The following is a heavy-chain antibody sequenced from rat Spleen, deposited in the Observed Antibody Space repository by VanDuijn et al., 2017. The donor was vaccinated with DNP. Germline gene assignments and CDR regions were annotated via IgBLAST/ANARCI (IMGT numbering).Heavy chain of an antibody. V-gene: IGHV5S11*01. Sequence: EVQLVESGGGLVQPGRSLKLSCAASGFTFSNYGMAWVRQAPAKGLEWVAYIGSPAYAPYYADSVKGRFTISRDNAKSTLYLQMDSLRSEETATYYCASLLLPNWFTYWGQGTLVTVSS. CDR3: ASLLLPNWFTY. J-gene: IGHJ3*01. CDR1: GFTFSNYG. CDR2: IGSPAYAP. D-gene: IGHD1-1*01.